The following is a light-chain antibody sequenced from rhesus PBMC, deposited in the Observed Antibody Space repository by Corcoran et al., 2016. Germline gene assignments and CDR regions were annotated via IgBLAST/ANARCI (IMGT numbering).Light chain of an antibody. Sequence: DIQMTQSPSSLSASVGDRVTITCRVSQVINNYLSWYQQKPGKAPKPLIYNASSLEKGVPSRFSGSRFGTDYTLTISSLQPEDIATYYCQQYNNSPFSFCQGTKVEIK. J-gene: IGKJ2*01. V-gene: IGKV1-66*01. CDR3: QQYNNSPFS. CDR1: QVINNY. CDR2: NAS.